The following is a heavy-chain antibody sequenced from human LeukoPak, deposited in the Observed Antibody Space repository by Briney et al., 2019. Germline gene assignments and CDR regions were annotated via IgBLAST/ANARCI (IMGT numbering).Heavy chain of an antibody. J-gene: IGHJ4*02. CDR1: GFTVSSNY. V-gene: IGHV3-66*01. D-gene: IGHD3-16*01. CDR2: IYSGGST. Sequence: PGGSLRLSCAASGFTVSSNYMSWVRQAPGKGLEWVSVIYSGGSTYYADSVKGRFTISRDNSKNTLYLQMNSLRAEDTAVYYCASGDYVWGSYYFDYWGQGTLVTVSS. CDR3: ASGDYVWGSYYFDY.